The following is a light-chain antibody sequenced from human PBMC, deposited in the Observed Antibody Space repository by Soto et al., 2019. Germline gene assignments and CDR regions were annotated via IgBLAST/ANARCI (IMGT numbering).Light chain of an antibody. CDR2: GSI. V-gene: IGKV3-20*01. Sequence: EVVLTQSPVTLSLSPGERATLSCRGSQSINNNYLAWYQQRPGQAPRLLIYGSIDRATGIPDRFSGSGSGTDFTLTISRLEPEDFAVYYCHQYGSSPPYTFGQGTKLEI. CDR1: QSINNNY. CDR3: HQYGSSPPYT. J-gene: IGKJ2*01.